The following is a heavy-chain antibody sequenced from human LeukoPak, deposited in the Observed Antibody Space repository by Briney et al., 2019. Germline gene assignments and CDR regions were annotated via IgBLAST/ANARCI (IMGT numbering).Heavy chain of an antibody. CDR2: IYYSGST. J-gene: IGHJ4*02. Sequence: SQTLSLTCAVSGGFISSGGYSWSWIRQPPGKGLEWIGYIYYSGSTNYNPSLKSRVTISVDTSKNEFSLKLNSVTAADTAVYYCARVGVDYSGNIIKYFFDYWGQGTLVTVSS. D-gene: IGHD4-23*01. V-gene: IGHV4-30-4*07. CDR1: GGFISSGGYS. CDR3: ARVGVDYSGNIIKYFFDY.